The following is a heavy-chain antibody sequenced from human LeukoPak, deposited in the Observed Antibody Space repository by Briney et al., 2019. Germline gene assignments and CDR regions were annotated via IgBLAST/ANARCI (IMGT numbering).Heavy chain of an antibody. CDR3: ARMGGYSGYATH. J-gene: IGHJ4*02. CDR1: GGSISTYY. Sequence: PSETLSLTCTVSGGSISTYYWSWIRQPPGKGLEWIGYIHYSGTTNYNPSLKNRVTISLDTSKNQFSLNLSSVAAADTAVYYCARMGGYSGYATHWGQGTLVTVSS. V-gene: IGHV4-59*08. CDR2: IHYSGTT. D-gene: IGHD5-12*01.